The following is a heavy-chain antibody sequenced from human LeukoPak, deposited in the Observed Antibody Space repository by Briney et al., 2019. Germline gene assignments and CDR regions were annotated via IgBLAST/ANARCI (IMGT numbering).Heavy chain of an antibody. Sequence: GGSLRLSCAASGFTFSSYAMSWVRQAPGKGLEWVSAISGSGGSTYYADSVKGRFTISRDNSKNTLYLQMNSLRAEDTAVYYCASPYYDFWSGYSARDYWGQGTLVTVSS. CDR1: GFTFSSYA. CDR3: ASPYYDFWSGYSARDY. CDR2: ISGSGGST. D-gene: IGHD3-3*01. V-gene: IGHV3-23*01. J-gene: IGHJ4*02.